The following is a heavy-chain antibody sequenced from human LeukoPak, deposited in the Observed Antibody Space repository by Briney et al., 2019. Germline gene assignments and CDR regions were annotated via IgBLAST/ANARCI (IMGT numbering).Heavy chain of an antibody. Sequence: ASVKVSCKASGYTFTSYGISWVRQAPGQGLEWMGWISAYNGNTNYAQKLQGRVTMTTDTSTNTAYMEVRSLRSDDTAVYYCAGGCSGGSCYFQSAYWFDPWGQGTLVTVSS. D-gene: IGHD2-15*01. CDR3: AGGCSGGSCYFQSAYWFDP. CDR2: ISAYNGNT. J-gene: IGHJ5*02. CDR1: GYTFTSYG. V-gene: IGHV1-18*01.